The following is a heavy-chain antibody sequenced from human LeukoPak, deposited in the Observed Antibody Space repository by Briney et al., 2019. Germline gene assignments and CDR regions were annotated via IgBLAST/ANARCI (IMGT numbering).Heavy chain of an antibody. CDR2: ISGSGGST. CDR3: AKIPAYQLPRWYFDY. J-gene: IGHJ4*02. V-gene: IGHV3-23*01. Sequence: GGSLRLSCAASGFTFSSYAMIWVRQAPGKGLEWVSAISGSGGSTYYADSVKGRFTISRDNSKNTLYLQMNSLRAEDTAVYYCAKIPAYQLPRWYFDYWGQGTLVTVSS. CDR1: GFTFSSYA. D-gene: IGHD2-2*01.